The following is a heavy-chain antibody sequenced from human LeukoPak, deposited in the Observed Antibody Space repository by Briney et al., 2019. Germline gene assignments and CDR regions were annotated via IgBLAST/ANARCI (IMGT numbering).Heavy chain of an antibody. D-gene: IGHD2-2*01. V-gene: IGHV3-48*03. CDR3: ARDLRGYQDY. CDR1: GFTFSSYE. J-gene: IGHJ4*02. CDR2: ISPSGSPI. Sequence: GGSLRLSCAASGFTFSSYEMNWVRQAPGNGLEWVSYISPSGSPIYYADSVKGRFTISRDNAKNSLSLQMNSLRAEDTAVYYCARDLRGYQDYWGQGTLVTVSS.